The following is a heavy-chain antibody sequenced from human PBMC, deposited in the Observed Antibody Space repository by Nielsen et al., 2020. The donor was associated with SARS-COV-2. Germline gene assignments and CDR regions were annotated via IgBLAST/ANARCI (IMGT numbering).Heavy chain of an antibody. V-gene: IGHV1-46*01. CDR2: INPSGCST. J-gene: IGHJ6*03. D-gene: IGHD1-1*01. Sequence: ASVKVSCKASGYTFTSYYMHWVRQAPGQGFEWMGIINPSGCSTSYAQKFQGRVTMTRDTSTSTVYMELSSLRSEDTAVYYCARDGTSTHSYYYYYYMDVWGKGTTVTVSS. CDR3: ARDGTSTHSYYYYYYMDV. CDR1: GYTFTSYY.